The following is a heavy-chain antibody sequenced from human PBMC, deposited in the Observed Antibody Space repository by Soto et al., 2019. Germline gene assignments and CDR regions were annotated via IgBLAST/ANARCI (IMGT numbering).Heavy chain of an antibody. D-gene: IGHD3-9*01. CDR3: ARGLGLGDY. CDR2: INPNGGST. V-gene: IGHV1-46*01. Sequence: QVQLVQSGAEVKKPGASVKLSCEASGYTFTSYYIHWVRQAPGQGLEWIGIINPNGGSTNYAHNFKGRLTVTRDTSTATVYMELGALTSEDTAVYYCARGLGLGDYWGQGTLVTVSS. J-gene: IGHJ4*02. CDR1: GYTFTSYY.